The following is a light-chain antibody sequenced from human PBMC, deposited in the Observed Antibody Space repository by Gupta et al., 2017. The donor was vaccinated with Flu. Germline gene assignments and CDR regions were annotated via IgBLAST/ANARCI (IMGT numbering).Light chain of an antibody. CDR3: RHRVNWPWT. CDR1: ERRAHSDRNTY. J-gene: IGKJ1*01. Sequence: DVVFTQSPFYLPVIPGQPAYISCTSNERRAHSDRNTYMNWFQQRPGQSPRRLIYKSSNRDSGVPDRFSGSGSGTEFTLKISRGEAEDVGIYYCRHRVNWPWTFGQGTKVEIK. V-gene: IGKV2-30*02. CDR2: KSS.